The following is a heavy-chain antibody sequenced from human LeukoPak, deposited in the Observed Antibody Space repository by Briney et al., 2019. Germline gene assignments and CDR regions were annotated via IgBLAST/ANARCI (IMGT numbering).Heavy chain of an antibody. V-gene: IGHV3-21*01. J-gene: IGHJ4*02. CDR1: GFTFSSYA. CDR2: ISSSSSYI. CDR3: ARGVGLHTFDY. D-gene: IGHD5-24*01. Sequence: KTGGSLRLSCAASGFTFSSYAMSWVRQAPGKGLEWVSSISSSSSYIYYADSVKGRFTISRDNAKNSLYLQMNSLRAEDTAVYYCARGVGLHTFDYWGQGTLVTVSS.